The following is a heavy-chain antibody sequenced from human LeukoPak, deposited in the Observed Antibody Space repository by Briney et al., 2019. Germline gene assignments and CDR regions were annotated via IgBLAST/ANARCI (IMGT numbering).Heavy chain of an antibody. V-gene: IGHV4-34*01. CDR2: INHSGST. D-gene: IGHD1-26*01. Sequence: SETLSLTCAVYGGSFSGYYWSWIRQPPGKGLEWIGEINHSGSTNYNPSLKSRVTISVDTSKNQFSLKLSSVTAADTAVYSCARDGGSYYLVDWGQGTLVTVSS. CDR1: GGSFSGYY. J-gene: IGHJ4*02. CDR3: ARDGGSYYLVD.